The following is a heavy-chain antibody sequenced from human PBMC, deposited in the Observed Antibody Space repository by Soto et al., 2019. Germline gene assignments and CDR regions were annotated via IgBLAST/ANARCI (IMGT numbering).Heavy chain of an antibody. CDR3: ARFGLLYYYYYMDV. D-gene: IGHD1-26*01. Sequence: QVTLKESGPVLVKPTETLTLTCTVSGFSLSNARMGVSWIRQPPGKALEWLAHIFSNDEKSYSTSLKSRLTTSTETTNSRVVLTMTTIIPVETATYYCARFGLLYYYYYMDVWGKGTTVTVSS. CDR1: GFSLSNARMG. J-gene: IGHJ6*03. CDR2: IFSNDEK. V-gene: IGHV2-26*01.